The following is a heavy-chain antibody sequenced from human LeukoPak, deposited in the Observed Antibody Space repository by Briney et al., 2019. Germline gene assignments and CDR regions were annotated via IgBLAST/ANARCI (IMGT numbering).Heavy chain of an antibody. CDR1: GGSFSGYY. CDR2: IHHSGST. J-gene: IGHJ4*02. CDR3: ARIWPDN. Sequence: SETLSLTCAVYGGSFSGYYWSWIRQPPGKGLEWIGEIHHSGSTNYNPSLKGRVTISVDTSKNQFSPKLSSVTAADTAVYYCARIWPDNWGQGTLVIVSS. V-gene: IGHV4-34*01. D-gene: IGHD3-10*01.